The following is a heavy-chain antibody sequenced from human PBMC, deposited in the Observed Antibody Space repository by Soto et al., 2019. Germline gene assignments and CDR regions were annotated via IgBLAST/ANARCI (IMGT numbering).Heavy chain of an antibody. CDR2: IDNSGST. CDR1: GVTISNYF. CDR3: ARGGHDFWSGPFDY. Sequence: SETLCLTCTVSGVTISNYFCNWIRQPAGKGLEWIGRIDNSGSTNYNPSLKSRLTMSADTSSNQFSLMLNTVTAADTAVYCCARGGHDFWSGPFDYWGQGALVTVSS. V-gene: IGHV4-4*07. D-gene: IGHD3-3*01. J-gene: IGHJ4*02.